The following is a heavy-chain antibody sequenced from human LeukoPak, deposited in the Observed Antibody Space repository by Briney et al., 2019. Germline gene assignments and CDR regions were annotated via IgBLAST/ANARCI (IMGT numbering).Heavy chain of an antibody. CDR1: GFTFSDYY. V-gene: IGHV3-11*01. D-gene: IGHD5-12*01. CDR2: ISSSGSTI. Sequence: PGGSLRLSCAASGFTFSDYYMSWIRQAPGKGLEWVSYISSSGSTIYYADSVKGRFTISRDNAKNSLYLQMNSLRAEDTAVYYCARCPPSGYDADDAFDIWGQGTMVTVSS. CDR3: ARCPPSGYDADDAFDI. J-gene: IGHJ3*02.